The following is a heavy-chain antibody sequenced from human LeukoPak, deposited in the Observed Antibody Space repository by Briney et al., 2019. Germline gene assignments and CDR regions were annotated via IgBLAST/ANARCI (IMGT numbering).Heavy chain of an antibody. D-gene: IGHD6-19*01. Sequence: GGSLRLSCAASGFTFSSYAMSWVRQAPGKGLEWVSAISGSGGSTYYADSVKGRFTISRDKPKNTLYLQMNSLRAEDTAVYDCEKRGRIAVAGPLDYWGQGTLVTVSS. J-gene: IGHJ4*02. CDR3: EKRGRIAVAGPLDY. CDR2: ISGSGGST. V-gene: IGHV3-23*01. CDR1: GFTFSSYA.